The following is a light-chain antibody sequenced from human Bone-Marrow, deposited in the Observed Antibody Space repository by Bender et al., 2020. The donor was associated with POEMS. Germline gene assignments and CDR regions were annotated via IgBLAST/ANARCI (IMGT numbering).Light chain of an antibody. CDR1: SSDVGGSNS. CDR2: DVT. V-gene: IGLV2-14*03. CDR3: SSITTISTFV. J-gene: IGLJ1*01. Sequence: QSALTQPRSVSGSPGQSVTFSCTGTSSDVGGSNSVSWYQHHPGQAPKLIIYDVTNRPSGVSHRFSGSKSGNTASLTISGLQADDEADYFCSSITTISTFVFGTGTKLTVL.